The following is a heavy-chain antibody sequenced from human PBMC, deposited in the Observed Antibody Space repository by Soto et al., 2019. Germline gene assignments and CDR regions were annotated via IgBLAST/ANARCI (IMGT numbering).Heavy chain of an antibody. Sequence: GGSLRLSCAASGFTFSSYGMHWVRQAPGKGLEWVAVISYDGSNKYYADSVKGRFTISRDNSKNTLYLKMKSLRAEDTAVYYCARDTPLAVAGPYGEDSWGQGTLVTVSS. CDR1: GFTFSSYG. J-gene: IGHJ4*02. CDR3: ARDTPLAVAGPYGEDS. CDR2: ISYDGSNK. V-gene: IGHV3-30*03. D-gene: IGHD6-19*01.